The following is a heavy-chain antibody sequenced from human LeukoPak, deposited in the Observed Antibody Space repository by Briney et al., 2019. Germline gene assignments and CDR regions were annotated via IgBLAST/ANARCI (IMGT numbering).Heavy chain of an antibody. CDR1: GGSISSSSYS. V-gene: IGHV4-39*07. Sequence: SETLSLTCTVSGGSISSSSYSWGWIRQPPGKGLEWIGSIYYSGSTYYNPSLKSRVTISVDTSKNQFSLKLSSVTAADTAVYYCARGDSSGWYEYYYYYMDVWGKGTTVTVSS. J-gene: IGHJ6*03. D-gene: IGHD6-19*01. CDR2: IYYSGST. CDR3: ARGDSSGWYEYYYYYMDV.